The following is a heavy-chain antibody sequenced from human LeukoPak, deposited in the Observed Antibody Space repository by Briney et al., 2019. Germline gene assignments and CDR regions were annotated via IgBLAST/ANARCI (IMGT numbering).Heavy chain of an antibody. V-gene: IGHV4-39*07. CDR2: IYYSGST. D-gene: IGHD1-7*01. CDR3: ARGSPGTTPSDWFDP. J-gene: IGHJ5*02. Sequence: SETLSLTCTVSGGSISSSTYYWAWIRQPPGKGLEWIGSIYYSGSTYYNPSLKSRVTISVDTSKNQFSLKLSSVTAADTAVYYCARGSPGTTPSDWFDPWGQGTLVTVSS. CDR1: GGSISSSTYY.